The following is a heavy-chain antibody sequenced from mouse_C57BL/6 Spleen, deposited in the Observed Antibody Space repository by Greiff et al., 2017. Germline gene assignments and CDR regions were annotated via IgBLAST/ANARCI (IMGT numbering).Heavy chain of an antibody. CDR1: GFTFSSYG. Sequence: EVNVVESGGDLVKPGGSLKLSCAASGFTFSSYGMSWVRQTPDKRLEWVATISSGGSYTYYPDSVKGRFTISRDNAKNTLYLQMSSLKSEDTAMYYCASGGYDYYAMDYWGQGTSVTVSS. J-gene: IGHJ4*01. CDR3: ASGGYDYYAMDY. V-gene: IGHV5-6*01. D-gene: IGHD2-3*01. CDR2: ISSGGSYT.